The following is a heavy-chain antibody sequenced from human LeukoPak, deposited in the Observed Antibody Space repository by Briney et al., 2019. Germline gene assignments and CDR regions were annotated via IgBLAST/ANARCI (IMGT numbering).Heavy chain of an antibody. CDR1: GGSISSYY. Sequence: PSETLSLTCTVSGGSISSYYWSWIRQPPGKGLEWIGYIYYSGSTKYNPSLKSRVTISVDTSKNQFSLKLSSVTAADTAVYYCARVRSSGWIDYWGQGTLVTVSS. CDR2: IYYSGST. D-gene: IGHD6-19*01. V-gene: IGHV4-59*01. CDR3: ARVRSSGWIDY. J-gene: IGHJ4*02.